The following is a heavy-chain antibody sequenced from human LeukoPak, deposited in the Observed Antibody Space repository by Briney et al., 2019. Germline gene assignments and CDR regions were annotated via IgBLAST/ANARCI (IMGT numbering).Heavy chain of an antibody. D-gene: IGHD6-13*01. CDR1: GFTFSNHG. J-gene: IGHJ4*02. V-gene: IGHV3-23*01. Sequence: PGGTLRLSCAASGFTFSNHGMNWVRQAPGKGLEWLSGVSPPGGGTYYADSVKGRFTISRDNSKNTLYLQMNSLRAEDTAVYYCARFIAASRRGPPDWGQGTLVTVSS. CDR2: VSPPGGGT. CDR3: ARFIAASRRGPPD.